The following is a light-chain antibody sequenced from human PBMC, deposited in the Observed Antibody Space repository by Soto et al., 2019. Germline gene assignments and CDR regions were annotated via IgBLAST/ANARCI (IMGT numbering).Light chain of an antibody. Sequence: DFRLANSASTLSASVADRVTITCRASQSINGWLAWYQQKPGQAPNLLIYKASTLESGVPSRFSGSGSGTEFTLTVSSLQPDDFATYYCHQYHNFPRTFGQGTKVDI. CDR2: KAS. V-gene: IGKV1-5*03. CDR3: HQYHNFPRT. J-gene: IGKJ1*01. CDR1: QSINGW.